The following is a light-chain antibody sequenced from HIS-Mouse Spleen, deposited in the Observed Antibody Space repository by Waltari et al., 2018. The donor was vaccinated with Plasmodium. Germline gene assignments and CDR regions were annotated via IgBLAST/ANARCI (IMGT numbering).Light chain of an antibody. V-gene: IGLV3-25*03. CDR1: ALPKQY. Sequence: SYELTQPPSVSVSPGQTARITCSGDALPKQYAYWYQQKPGQAPVLVIYKDSARPPGSPERVSGSRSGTTVTLTSSGVQAEDEADYYCQSADSSGTPNWVFGGGTKLTVL. CDR3: QSADSSGTPNWV. J-gene: IGLJ3*02. CDR2: KDS.